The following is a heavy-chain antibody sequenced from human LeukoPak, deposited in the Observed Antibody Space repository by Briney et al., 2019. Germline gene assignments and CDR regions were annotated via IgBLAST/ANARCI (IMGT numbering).Heavy chain of an antibody. D-gene: IGHD3-3*01. CDR1: GDSVSSNSAA. J-gene: IGHJ5*02. CDR3: ARDSVSVAPYYDFWSGYPRWYWFDP. V-gene: IGHV6-1*01. CDR2: TYYRSKWYN. Sequence: SQTLSLTCAISGDSVSSNSAAWNWIRQSPSRGLERLGRTYYRSKWYNDYAVSVKSRITINPDTSKNQFSLQLNSVTPEDTAVYYCARDSVSVAPYYDFWSGYPRWYWFDPWGQGTLVTVSS.